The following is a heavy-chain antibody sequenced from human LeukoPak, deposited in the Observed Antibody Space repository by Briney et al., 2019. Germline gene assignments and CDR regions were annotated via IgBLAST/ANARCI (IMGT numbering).Heavy chain of an antibody. J-gene: IGHJ6*03. CDR2: ISSSSSYI. CDR3: ARVGPPFYYYYYMDV. CDR1: GFTFSSYA. V-gene: IGHV3-21*01. Sequence: PGRSLRLSCAASGFTFSSYAMHWVRQAPGKGLEWVSSISSSSSYIYYADSVKGRFTISRDNAKNSLYLQMNSLRAEDTAVYYCARVGPPFYYYYYMDVWGKGTTVTVSS.